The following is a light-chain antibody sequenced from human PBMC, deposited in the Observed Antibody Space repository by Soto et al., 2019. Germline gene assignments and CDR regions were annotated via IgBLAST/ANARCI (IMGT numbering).Light chain of an antibody. CDR2: GAS. CDR3: QQYGSSPFT. CDR1: QSVSSY. Sequence: EIVLTQSPDTLSLSPGERATLSCRAGQSVSSYLAWYQQRPGQAPRLVIYGASYRATGIPDRFSGSGSGTYFTLIISTLEPEDFAVYYCQQYGSSPFTFGPGTKVDLK. V-gene: IGKV3-20*01. J-gene: IGKJ3*01.